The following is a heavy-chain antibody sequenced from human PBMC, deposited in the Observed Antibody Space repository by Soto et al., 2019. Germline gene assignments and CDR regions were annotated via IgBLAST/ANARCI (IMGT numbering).Heavy chain of an antibody. CDR2: IYPGDSDT. D-gene: IGHD1-1*01. J-gene: IGHJ3*02. V-gene: IGHV5-51*01. Sequence: VESLKISCKGSGYIFTSYWICCLLQMPGKGLEWMGIIYPGDSDTRYSPSFQGQVTISADKSISTAYLQWSSLKASDTAMYYCARRIGTNFIDAFDIWGQGTMVTVSS. CDR3: ARRIGTNFIDAFDI. CDR1: GYIFTSYW.